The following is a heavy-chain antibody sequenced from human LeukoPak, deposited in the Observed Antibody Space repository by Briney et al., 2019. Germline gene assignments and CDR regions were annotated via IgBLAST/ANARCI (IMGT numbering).Heavy chain of an antibody. D-gene: IGHD3-10*01. V-gene: IGHV1-69*13. CDR2: IIPIFGTA. Sequence: SVKVSCKASGGTFSSYAISWLRQAPGQGLEWMGGIIPIFGTANYAQKFQGRVTITADESTSTAYMELSSLRSEDTAVYYCASDHDLWGSGTHGDYWGQGTLVSASS. CDR3: ASDHDLWGSGTHGDY. J-gene: IGHJ4*02. CDR1: GGTFSSYA.